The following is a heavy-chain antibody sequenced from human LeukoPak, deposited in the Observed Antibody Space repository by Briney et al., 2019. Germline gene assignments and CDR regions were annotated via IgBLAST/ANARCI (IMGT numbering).Heavy chain of an antibody. V-gene: IGHV3-30-3*01. Sequence: GGSVRLSCAASGFAFSSYAMHWVLQAPGKGLEWVAVISYDGSNKYYADSVKGRFTISRDNSKNTLYLQMNSLRAEDTAVYYCARPEYSYGIGSADYWGQGTLVTVSS. CDR3: ARPEYSYGIGSADY. CDR1: GFAFSSYA. CDR2: ISYDGSNK. J-gene: IGHJ4*02. D-gene: IGHD5-18*01.